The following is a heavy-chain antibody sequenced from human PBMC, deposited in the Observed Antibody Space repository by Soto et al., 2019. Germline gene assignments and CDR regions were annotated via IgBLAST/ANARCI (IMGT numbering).Heavy chain of an antibody. V-gene: IGHV1-18*01. CDR3: ARSLGLPPYQYYFDY. CDR1: GYTFTSYG. J-gene: IGHJ4*02. CDR2: TSAYNGNT. Sequence: ASVKVSCKASGYTFTSYGISWVRQAPGQGLEWMGWTSAYNGNTNYAQKLQGRVTTTTDTSTSTAYMELRSLRSDDTAVYYCARSLGLPPYQYYFDYWGQGTLVTVSS.